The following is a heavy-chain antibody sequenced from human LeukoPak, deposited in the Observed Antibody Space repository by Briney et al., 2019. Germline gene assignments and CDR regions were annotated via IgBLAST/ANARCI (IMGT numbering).Heavy chain of an antibody. Sequence: PSETLSLTCTVSGGSISSGSYYWTWIRQPAGKGLEWIGRIYTTGSTNYNPSLQSRATISVDTSKNQFSLKLSSVTAADTAVYYCARVEIGSQQLALDYWGQGTLVTVSS. CDR2: IYTTGST. CDR3: ARVEIGSQQLALDY. J-gene: IGHJ4*02. D-gene: IGHD6-13*01. CDR1: GGSISSGSYY. V-gene: IGHV4-61*02.